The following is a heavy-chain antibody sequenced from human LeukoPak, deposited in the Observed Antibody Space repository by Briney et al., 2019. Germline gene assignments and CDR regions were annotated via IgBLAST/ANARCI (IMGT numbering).Heavy chain of an antibody. D-gene: IGHD1-26*01. J-gene: IGHJ3*02. CDR1: GYTFTNYD. CDR3: ARGIVGALYAFDI. Sequence: ASVKVSCKASGYTFTNYDINWVRQATGQGLEWMGWMNPNSGNTGYAQKFQGRVTITRNTSISTAYMELSSLRSEDTAVYYCARGIVGALYAFDIWGQGTMVTVSS. V-gene: IGHV1-8*03. CDR2: MNPNSGNT.